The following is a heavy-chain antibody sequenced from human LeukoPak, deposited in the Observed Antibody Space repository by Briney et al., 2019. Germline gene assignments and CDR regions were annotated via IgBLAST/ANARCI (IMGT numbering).Heavy chain of an antibody. CDR2: ISSSSSYI. V-gene: IGHV3-21*01. CDR3: AKDMPYAVLSGWYDY. Sequence: GGSLRLSCAASGFTFSSYSMNWVRQAPGKGLEWVSSISSSSSYIYYADSVKGRFTISRDNSKNTLYLQMNSLRAEDTAVYYCAKDMPYAVLSGWYDYWGQGTLVTVSS. D-gene: IGHD6-19*01. CDR1: GFTFSSYS. J-gene: IGHJ4*02.